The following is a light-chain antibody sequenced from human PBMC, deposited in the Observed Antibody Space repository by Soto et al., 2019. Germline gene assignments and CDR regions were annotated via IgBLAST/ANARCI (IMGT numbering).Light chain of an antibody. J-gene: IGKJ4*01. CDR3: QQYTVWPFT. CDR2: HTS. CDR1: QNINTN. V-gene: IGKV3-15*01. Sequence: EIEMTQSPATLSLSPGERATLSCRASQNINTNLAWYQQSSGRAPRLFIYHTSTRATGIPDRFSGSGSGTEFTLTLSSQQSEDFALYYCQQYTVWPFTFGGGTRVEIK.